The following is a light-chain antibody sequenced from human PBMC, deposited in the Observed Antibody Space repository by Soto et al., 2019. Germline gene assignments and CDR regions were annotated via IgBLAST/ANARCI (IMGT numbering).Light chain of an antibody. CDR1: QSISNH. V-gene: IGKV1-39*01. J-gene: IGKJ1*01. CDR2: AAS. Sequence: DIQMTQSPSSLSASVEDRVIITCRASQSISNHLNWYQQKPGKAPKLLIFAASSLQSGVPSRFSGSRSGPDFPLTISSLRPDDFESYYCQQYDSLWTFGLGTTVEMK. CDR3: QQYDSLWT.